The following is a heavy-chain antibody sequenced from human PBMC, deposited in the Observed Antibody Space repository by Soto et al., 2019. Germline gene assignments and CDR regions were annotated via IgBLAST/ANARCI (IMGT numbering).Heavy chain of an antibody. CDR1: GGSISGYY. Sequence: PSETLSLTCTVSGGSISGYYWSWIRQPPGKGLEWIGYLYNTGSTVYNPSFKSRVTISVDTSKNQFSLKLNSVTAADTAVYYCARDLGGWPDYWGQGTLVTVSS. V-gene: IGHV4-59*01. CDR3: ARDLGGWPDY. J-gene: IGHJ4*02. D-gene: IGHD2-15*01. CDR2: LYNTGST.